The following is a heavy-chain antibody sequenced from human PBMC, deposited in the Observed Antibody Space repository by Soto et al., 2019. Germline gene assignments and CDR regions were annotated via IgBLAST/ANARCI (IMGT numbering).Heavy chain of an antibody. Sequence: GASVKVSCKASGYTFTSYAMHWVRQAPGQRLEWMGWVNAGNGNTKYSQKFQGRVTITRDTSASTAYMELSSLRSEDTAVYYCARGYYDYVWGSYRYPGNTLDAFDIWGQGTMVTVSS. CDR3: ARGYYDYVWGSYRYPGNTLDAFDI. D-gene: IGHD3-16*02. V-gene: IGHV1-3*01. CDR2: VNAGNGNT. J-gene: IGHJ3*02. CDR1: GYTFTSYA.